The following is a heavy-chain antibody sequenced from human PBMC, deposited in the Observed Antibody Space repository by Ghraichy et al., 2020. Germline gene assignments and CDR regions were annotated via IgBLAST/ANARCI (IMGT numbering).Heavy chain of an antibody. D-gene: IGHD1-26*01. CDR1: GGSISSYY. CDR3: AKEVVGATGWYFDL. V-gene: IGHV4-4*07. Sequence: LSLTCTVSGGSISSYYWSWIRQPAGKGLEWIGRFYTSGSTNYNPSLQSRVTMSVDTSKNQFSLKLSSVTAADTAVYYCAKEVVGATGWYFDLWGRGTLVTVSS. CDR2: FYTSGST. J-gene: IGHJ2*01.